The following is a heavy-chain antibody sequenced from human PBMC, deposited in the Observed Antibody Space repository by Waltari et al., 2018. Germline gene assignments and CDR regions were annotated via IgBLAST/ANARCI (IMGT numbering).Heavy chain of an antibody. CDR2: IIPIVGTA. Sequence: QVQLVQSGAEVKKPGSSVKVSCKASGGTFSSYAISWVRQAPGQGLEWMGRIIPIVGTANYAQKFQGRVTITADKSTSTAYMELSSLRSEDTAVYYCARLPARYYGMDVWGQGTTVTVSS. J-gene: IGHJ6*02. V-gene: IGHV1-69*08. CDR1: GGTFSSYA. CDR3: ARLPARYYGMDV. D-gene: IGHD2-2*01.